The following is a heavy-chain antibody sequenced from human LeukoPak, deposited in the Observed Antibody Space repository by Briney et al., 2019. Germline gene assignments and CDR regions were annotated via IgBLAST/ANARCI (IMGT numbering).Heavy chain of an antibody. Sequence: SETLSLTCTVSGGSISSYYWSWIRQPAGKGLEWMGRISASGSTNYAPSLRSRATMSVDTSTKQFSLKLTSVAAADTAVYYCATDISWFDPWGRGTLVSVSS. V-gene: IGHV4-4*07. J-gene: IGHJ5*02. CDR3: ATDISWFDP. CDR1: GGSISSYY. CDR2: ISASGST.